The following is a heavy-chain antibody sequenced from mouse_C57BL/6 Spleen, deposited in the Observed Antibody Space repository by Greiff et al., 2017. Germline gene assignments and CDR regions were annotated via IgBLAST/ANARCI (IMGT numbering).Heavy chain of an antibody. J-gene: IGHJ3*01. D-gene: IGHD1-1*01. CDR2: ISYDGSN. CDR1: GYSITSGYY. CDR3: ARERYYGSSYSFAY. V-gene: IGHV3-6*01. Sequence: EVQVVESGPGLVKPSQSLSLTCSVTGYSITSGYYWNWIRQFPGNKLEWMGYISYDGSNNYNPSLKNRISITRDTSKNQFFLKLNSVTTEDTATYYCARERYYGSSYSFAYWGQGTLVTVSA.